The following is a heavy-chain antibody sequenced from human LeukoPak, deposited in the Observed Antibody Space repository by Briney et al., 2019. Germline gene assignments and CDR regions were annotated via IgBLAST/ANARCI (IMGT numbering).Heavy chain of an antibody. CDR3: ARDQGIYNHRIIDS. CDR2: ISAYNGNT. CDR1: GYTFSSYG. J-gene: IGHJ4*02. D-gene: IGHD5-12*01. Sequence: GASVKVSCKASGYTFSSYGISWVRQAPGQGLEWMGWISAYNGNTNFAQEFQGRATMTTDTSTSTASMELRSLRSDDTAVYYCARDQGIYNHRIIDSWGQGTLVTVSS. V-gene: IGHV1-18*01.